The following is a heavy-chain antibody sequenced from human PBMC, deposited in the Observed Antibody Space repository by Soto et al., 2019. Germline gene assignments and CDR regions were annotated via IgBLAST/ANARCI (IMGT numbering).Heavy chain of an antibody. CDR2: IKPGTSDI. V-gene: IGHV5-51*01. CDR3: ARQLSHICDY. Sequence: XESLKISCKGVGYKFGSAWIGWVRQMPGKGLEWMGIIKPGTSDIRYSPSCRGHVTISADEAVSTAYPQWSSLKASDTAMYYCARQLSHICDYWGQGTLVTVSS. J-gene: IGHJ4*02. D-gene: IGHD3-3*02. CDR1: GYKFGSAW.